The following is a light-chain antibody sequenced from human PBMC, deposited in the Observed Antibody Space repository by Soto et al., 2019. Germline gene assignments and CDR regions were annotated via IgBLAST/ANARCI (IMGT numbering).Light chain of an antibody. CDR3: QQYGSSSWT. Sequence: TQSPGSLSLSPWDRATLSCRASQSLVNTYVAWYQQKAGQAPRLLIYDASTRATGIPDRFSGSGSGTDFTLTISRLEPEDFAVYYCQQYGSSSWTFGQGTKVDIK. CDR1: QSLVNTY. V-gene: IGKV3-20*01. J-gene: IGKJ1*01. CDR2: DAS.